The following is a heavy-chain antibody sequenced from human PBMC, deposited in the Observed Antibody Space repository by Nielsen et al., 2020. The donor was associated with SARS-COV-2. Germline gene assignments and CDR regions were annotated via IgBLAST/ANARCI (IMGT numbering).Heavy chain of an antibody. J-gene: IGHJ3*02. V-gene: IGHV4-59*01. D-gene: IGHD6-6*01. CDR3: AREYSSSPGAFDI. Sequence: SETLSLTCTVSGGSISNNYWSWVRKPPGKGLEWIGYILNSGSTSYNPSLKSRVTISADTSKNQFSLKLRSVTAADTAVYYCAREYSSSPGAFDIWGQGTMVTVSS. CDR1: GGSISNNY. CDR2: ILNSGST.